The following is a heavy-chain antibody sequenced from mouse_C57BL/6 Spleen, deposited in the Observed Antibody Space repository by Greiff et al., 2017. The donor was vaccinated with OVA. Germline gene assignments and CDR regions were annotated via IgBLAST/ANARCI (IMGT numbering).Heavy chain of an antibody. CDR2: IDPSDSYT. D-gene: IGHD2-5*01. V-gene: IGHV1-59*01. Sequence: QVQLQQPGAELVRPGTSVKLSCKASGYTFTSYWMHWVKQRPGQGLEWIGVIDPSDSYTNYNQKFKGKATLTVDTSSSTAYMQLSSLTSEDSAVYYGYSQDSNSYAMDYWGQGTSVTVSS. J-gene: IGHJ4*01. CDR3: YSQDSNSYAMDY. CDR1: GYTFTSYW.